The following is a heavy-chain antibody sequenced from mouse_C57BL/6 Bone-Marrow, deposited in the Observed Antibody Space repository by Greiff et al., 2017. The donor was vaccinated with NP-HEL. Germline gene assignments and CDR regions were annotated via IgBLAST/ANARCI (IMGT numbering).Heavy chain of an antibody. CDR2: INPNNGGT. J-gene: IGHJ2*01. D-gene: IGHD1-1*01. V-gene: IGHV1-18*01. CDR3: ARGGITTVVATPFDY. CDR1: GYTFTDYN. Sequence: VQLQQSGPELVKPGASVKIPCKASGYTFTDYNMDWVKQSHGKSLEWIGDINPNNGGTIYNQKFKGKATLTVDKSSSTAYMELRSLTSEDTAVYYCARGGITTVVATPFDYWGQGTTLTVSS.